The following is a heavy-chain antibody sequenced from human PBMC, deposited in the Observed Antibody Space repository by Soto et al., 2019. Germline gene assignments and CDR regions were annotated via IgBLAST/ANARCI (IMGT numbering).Heavy chain of an antibody. CDR1: GGSISSYY. Sequence: SETLSLTCTVSGGSISSYYWSWIRQPPGKGLEWIGYIYYSGSTNYNPSLKSRVTISVDTSKNQFSLKLSSVTAADTAVYYCARQRITIFLNDGDAFDIWGQGTMVTVSS. V-gene: IGHV4-59*01. J-gene: IGHJ3*02. CDR2: IYYSGST. CDR3: ARQRITIFLNDGDAFDI. D-gene: IGHD3-3*01.